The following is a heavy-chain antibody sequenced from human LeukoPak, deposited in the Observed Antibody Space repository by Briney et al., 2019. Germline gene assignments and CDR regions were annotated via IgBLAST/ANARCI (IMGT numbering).Heavy chain of an antibody. D-gene: IGHD6-25*01. Sequence: KPSETLSLTCTVSGGSISSYYWSWIRQPPGKGLEWIGYIYYSGSANYNPSLKSRVTISVDTSKNQFSLKLSSVTAADTAVYYCARDLSGAFDIWGQGTMVTVSS. CDR3: ARDLSGAFDI. J-gene: IGHJ3*02. CDR1: GGSISSYY. CDR2: IYYSGSA. V-gene: IGHV4-59*01.